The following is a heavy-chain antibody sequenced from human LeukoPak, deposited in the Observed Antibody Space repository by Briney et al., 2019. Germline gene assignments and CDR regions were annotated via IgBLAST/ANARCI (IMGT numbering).Heavy chain of an antibody. CDR2: INHSGST. CDR3: ARRAVADFDY. V-gene: IGHV4-34*01. J-gene: IGHJ4*02. D-gene: IGHD6-19*01. Sequence: SETLSLTCAVYGGSFSGYYWSWIRQPPGKGLEWIGEINHSGSTTYNPSLKSRVTISVDTSKNHFSLKLSSVTAADTAVYYCARRAVADFDYWGQGTLVTVSS. CDR1: GGSFSGYY.